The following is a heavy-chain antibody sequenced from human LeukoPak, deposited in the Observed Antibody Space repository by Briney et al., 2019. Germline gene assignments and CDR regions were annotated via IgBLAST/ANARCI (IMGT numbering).Heavy chain of an antibody. CDR2: FNPSSSDT. CDR1: GYTFDVYY. Sequence: VASVKVSCKASGYTFDVYYIHWVRQAPGQGLERMGMFNPSSSDTNYAQRFQGRVTLIRDTSTTTVYMNLSGLRPEDTAVYYCARGRTVTNDFDLWGRGTLLTVSS. J-gene: IGHJ2*01. CDR3: ARGRTVTNDFDL. V-gene: IGHV1-46*02. D-gene: IGHD4-17*01.